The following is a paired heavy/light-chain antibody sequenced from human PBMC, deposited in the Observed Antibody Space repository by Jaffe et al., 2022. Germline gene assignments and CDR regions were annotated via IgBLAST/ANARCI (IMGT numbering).Light chain of an antibody. J-gene: IGKJ1*01. Sequence: EIVMTQSPATLSVSPGERATLSCRASQSVSSNLAWYQQKPGQAPRLLIYGASTRATGIPARFSGSGSGTEFTLTISSLQSEDFAVYYCQQYNNWPRWTFGQGTKVEIK. CDR2: GAS. CDR1: QSVSSN. CDR3: QQYNNWPRWT. V-gene: IGKV3-15*01.
Heavy chain of an antibody. CDR1: GFTFSSYS. J-gene: IGHJ2*01. D-gene: IGHD3-3*01. V-gene: IGHV3-48*01. CDR3: ARYDFWSGSTIYWYFDL. Sequence: EVQLVESGGGLVQPGGSLRLSCAASGFTFSSYSMNWVRQAPGKGLEWVSYISSSSSTIYYADSVKGRFTISRDNAKNSLYLQMNSLRAEDTAVYYCARYDFWSGSTIYWYFDLWGRGTLVTVSS. CDR2: ISSSSSTI.